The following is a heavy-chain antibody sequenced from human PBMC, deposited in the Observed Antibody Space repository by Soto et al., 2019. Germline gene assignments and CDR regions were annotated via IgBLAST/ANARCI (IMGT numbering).Heavy chain of an antibody. CDR2: IYYSGST. CDR1: GGSISSYY. CDR3: GRDQMVRGFDY. D-gene: IGHD3-10*01. J-gene: IGHJ4*02. V-gene: IGHV4-59*12. Sequence: PSETLSLTCTVSGGSISSYYWSWIRQPPGKGLEWIGYIYYSGSTNYNPSLKSRVTISVDKSKNQFSLKLSSVTAADTAVYYCGRDQMVRGFDYWGQETPVTVPS.